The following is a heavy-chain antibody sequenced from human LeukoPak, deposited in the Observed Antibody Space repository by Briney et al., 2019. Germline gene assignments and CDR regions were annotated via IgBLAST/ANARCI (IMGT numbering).Heavy chain of an antibody. CDR2: IIPSFGTA. V-gene: IGHV1-69*06. CDR3: ARSYDSSGYYDDYYYYYMDV. D-gene: IGHD3-22*01. Sequence: GASVKVSCKSSGGTFSSYAISWVRQAPGQGLEWMGGIIPSFGTANYAQKFQGRVTITADKSTSTAYMDLSSLRSEDTAVYYCARSYDSSGYYDDYYYYYMDVWGKGTTVTVSS. J-gene: IGHJ6*03. CDR1: GGTFSSYA.